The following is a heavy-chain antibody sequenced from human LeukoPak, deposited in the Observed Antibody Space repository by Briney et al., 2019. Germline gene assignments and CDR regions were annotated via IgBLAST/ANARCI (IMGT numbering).Heavy chain of an antibody. V-gene: IGHV4-34*01. Sequence: PSETLSLTCAVYGGSFSGYYWSWIRQPPGKGLEWIGEINHSGSTNYNPSLKSRVTISVDTSKNQFSLKLSSVTAADTAVYYCARFRGSGDGTRDLNYYYYMDVWGKGTTVTISS. D-gene: IGHD3-10*01. CDR2: INHSGST. CDR1: GGSFSGYY. CDR3: ARFRGSGDGTRDLNYYYYMDV. J-gene: IGHJ6*03.